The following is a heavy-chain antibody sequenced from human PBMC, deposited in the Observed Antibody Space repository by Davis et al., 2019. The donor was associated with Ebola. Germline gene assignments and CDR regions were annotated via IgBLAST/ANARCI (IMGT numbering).Heavy chain of an antibody. V-gene: IGHV4-61*08. CDR2: IYYSGST. J-gene: IGHJ4*02. Sequence: PSETLSLTCTVSGGSISSGGYYWSWIRQHPGKGLEWIGYIYYSGSTYYNPSLKSRVTISVDTSKNQFSLKLSSVTAADTAVYYCARSFARGGPWHYWGQGTLVTVSS. D-gene: IGHD4-23*01. CDR3: ARSFARGGPWHY. CDR1: GGSISSGGYY.